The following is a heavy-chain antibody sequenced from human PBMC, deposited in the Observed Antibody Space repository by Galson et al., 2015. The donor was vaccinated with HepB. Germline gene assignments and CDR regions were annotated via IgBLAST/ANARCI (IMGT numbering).Heavy chain of an antibody. CDR1: GFTFSSYG. D-gene: IGHD2-2*02. CDR2: ISYHGSNT. V-gene: IGHV3-30*18. J-gene: IGHJ6*03. CDR3: AKEGLEFQLLYPGYYYYFMDV. Sequence: SLRLSCAASGFTFSSYGMHWVRQAPGKGLEWVAVISYHGSNTYYADSVKGRFTISRDNSKNTLYLQMNSLRAEDSAMYYCAKEGLEFQLLYPGYYYYFMDVWGKGTTVSVSS.